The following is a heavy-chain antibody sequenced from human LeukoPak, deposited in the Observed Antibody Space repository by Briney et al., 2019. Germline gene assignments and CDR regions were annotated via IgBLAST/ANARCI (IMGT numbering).Heavy chain of an antibody. CDR2: IYPGDSDT. CDR3: ARLRVAAGPGAVFDI. J-gene: IGHJ3*02. Sequence: GESLKISCKGSGYKFTNHWIAWVRQMPGKGLEWMVIIYPGDSDTRYSPSFQGQVSISADKSISIAYLQWSSLKASDTAMYYCARLRVAAGPGAVFDIWGQGTMVTVSS. D-gene: IGHD6-13*01. V-gene: IGHV5-51*01. CDR1: GYKFTNHW.